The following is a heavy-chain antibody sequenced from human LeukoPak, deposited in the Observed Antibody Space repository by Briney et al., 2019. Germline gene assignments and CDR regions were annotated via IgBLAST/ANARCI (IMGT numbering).Heavy chain of an antibody. CDR1: GDSISSYY. D-gene: IGHD3-3*01. Sequence: SETLSLTCTVSGDSISSYYWSWIRQPPGKGLEWIAYIYYSGNSYYNPSLKSRVTISVDTSKNQFSLRLTSVTAADTAVYYCARLRGAFDIWGQGTMVTVSS. J-gene: IGHJ3*02. CDR2: IYYSGNS. CDR3: ARLRGAFDI. V-gene: IGHV4-59*01.